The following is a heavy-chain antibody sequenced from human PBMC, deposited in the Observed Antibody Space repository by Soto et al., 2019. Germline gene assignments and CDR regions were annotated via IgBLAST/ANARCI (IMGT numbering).Heavy chain of an antibody. CDR1: GDSMNNYY. CDR3: ARQPVAPGLRYFDS. J-gene: IGHJ4*02. V-gene: IGHV4-4*08. Sequence: LSLTCTVSGDSMNNYYWSWIRQTPGKGLEWIGYIFPTGATEYTPSLKSRITMSVDTSKSQFSLKVTTVTAADTAVYYCARQPVAPGLRYFDSWGQGTLVTVSS. CDR2: IFPTGAT. D-gene: IGHD5-12*01.